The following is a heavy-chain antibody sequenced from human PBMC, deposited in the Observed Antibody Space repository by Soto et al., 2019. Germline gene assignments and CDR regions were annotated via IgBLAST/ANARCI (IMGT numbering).Heavy chain of an antibody. D-gene: IGHD1-26*01. CDR1: GFTFSSYE. Sequence: GGSLRLSCAASGFTFSSYEMNWVRQAPGKGLEWVSYISSSGSTIYYADSVKGRFTISRDNAKNSLYLQMNSLRAEDTAVYYCAREVNSGSYVDYWGQGTLVTVSS. V-gene: IGHV3-48*03. J-gene: IGHJ4*02. CDR2: ISSSGSTI. CDR3: AREVNSGSYVDY.